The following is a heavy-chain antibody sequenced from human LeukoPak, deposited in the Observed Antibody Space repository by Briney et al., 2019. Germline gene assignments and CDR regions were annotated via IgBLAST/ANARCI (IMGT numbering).Heavy chain of an antibody. CDR2: ISPISGVP. CDR1: GYTFTGYY. J-gene: IGHJ3*02. Sequence: VKVSCKASGYTFTGYYIHWVRQAPGQGLEWMGWISPISGVPKIAQNFQGRVSMTSDTSISTAYMELSGLRSDDTALYYCARSERSGAGTDAFDIWGQGTVVTVSS. V-gene: IGHV1-2*02. CDR3: ARSERSGAGTDAFDI. D-gene: IGHD1-1*01.